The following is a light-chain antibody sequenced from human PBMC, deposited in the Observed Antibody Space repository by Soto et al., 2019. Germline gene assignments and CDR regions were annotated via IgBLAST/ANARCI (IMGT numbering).Light chain of an antibody. CDR2: RTT. CDR3: AAWDDSLSGHYV. CDR1: TSNIGSNY. J-gene: IGLJ1*01. Sequence: QSVLTQPPSTSGTPGQRVTLSCSGGTSNIGSNYVYWYQHRPGTAPKLLIYRTTQRPSGGPDRFSASKSGTSASLAISGLRSEDEADYYCAAWDDSLSGHYVFGTGTKLTVL. V-gene: IGLV1-47*01.